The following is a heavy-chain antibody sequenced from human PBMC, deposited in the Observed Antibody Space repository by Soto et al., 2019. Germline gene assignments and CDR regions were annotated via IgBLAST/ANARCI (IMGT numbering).Heavy chain of an antibody. D-gene: IGHD1-1*01. Sequence: EVQLVESGGGLVKPGGSLRLSGAASGVTFSGYSMNWVRQAPGKGLEWVSSISSTEGDIYYADSGRGRFTTASDNAENSLYPQMNSLRVEDTAVYYCVAPPEGTSGMRVWGQGALVTVSS. V-gene: IGHV3-21*01. CDR2: ISSTEGDI. J-gene: IGHJ4*02. CDR1: GVTFSGYS. CDR3: VAPPEGTSGMRV.